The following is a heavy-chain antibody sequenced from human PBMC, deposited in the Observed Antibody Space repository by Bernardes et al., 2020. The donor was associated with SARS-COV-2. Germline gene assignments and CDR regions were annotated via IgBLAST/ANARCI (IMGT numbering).Heavy chain of an antibody. D-gene: IGHD3-22*01. V-gene: IGHV3-23*01. CDR3: AKDKYYYDRSGSPNWYFDL. J-gene: IGHJ2*01. Sequence: GSLRLSCAASGFTFSSYAMNWVRQAPGKGLEWVSAISGSGGSTYYADSVRGRFTISRDNSKNTLYLQMNSQRAEDTAVYYCAKDKYYYDRSGSPNWYFDLWGRGTLVTVSS. CDR2: ISGSGGST. CDR1: GFTFSSYA.